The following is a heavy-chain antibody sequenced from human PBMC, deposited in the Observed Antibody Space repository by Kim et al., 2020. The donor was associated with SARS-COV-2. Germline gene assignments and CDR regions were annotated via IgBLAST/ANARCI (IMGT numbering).Heavy chain of an antibody. CDR1: GGSISSTNYY. Sequence: SETLSLTCTVSGGSISSTNYYWGWIRQPPGKGLEWIGNIFYNGNTYYNPSLKSRVTVSIDTSKNQIPLRLSSVTAADTAVYYCARGFTVVRGVITKADAFDIWGRGTMVTVSS. D-gene: IGHD3-10*01. J-gene: IGHJ3*02. V-gene: IGHV4-39*06. CDR2: IFYNGNT. CDR3: ARGFTVVRGVITKADAFDI.